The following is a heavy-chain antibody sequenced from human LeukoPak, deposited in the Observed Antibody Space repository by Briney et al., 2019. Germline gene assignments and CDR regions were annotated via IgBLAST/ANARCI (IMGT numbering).Heavy chain of an antibody. D-gene: IGHD5-18*01. CDR2: IYYSGST. CDR1: GGSISSYY. CDR3: ARFAIQNWFDP. Sequence: SETLSLTCTVSGGSISSYYWSWIRQPPGKGLEWIGYIYYSGSTNYNPSLKSRVTISVDTSKNQFSLKLSSVTAAGTAVYYCARFAIQNWFDPWGQGTLVTVSS. V-gene: IGHV4-59*01. J-gene: IGHJ5*02.